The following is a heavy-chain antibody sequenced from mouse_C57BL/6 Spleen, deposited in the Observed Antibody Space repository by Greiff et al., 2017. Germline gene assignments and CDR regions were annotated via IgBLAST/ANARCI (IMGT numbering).Heavy chain of an antibody. CDR2: IDPSDSYT. Sequence: VQLQQPGAELVKPGASVKLSCKASGYTFTSYWMQWVKQRPGQGLEWIGEIDPSDSYTNYNQKFKGKATLTVDTSSSTAYMQLSSLTSEDSAVYYCARYRTAHALYAMDYWGQGTSVTVAS. J-gene: IGHJ4*01. CDR1: GYTFTSYW. V-gene: IGHV1-50*01. D-gene: IGHD3-2*02. CDR3: ARYRTAHALYAMDY.